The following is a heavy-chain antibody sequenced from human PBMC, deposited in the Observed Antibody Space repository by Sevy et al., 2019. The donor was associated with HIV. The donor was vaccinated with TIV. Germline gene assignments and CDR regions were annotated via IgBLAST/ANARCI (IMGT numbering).Heavy chain of an antibody. J-gene: IGHJ4*02. CDR2: ITNSGSAI. CDR3: ARDLPHSATTVEHFDY. D-gene: IGHD4-17*01. CDR1: GFTFSNYE. V-gene: IGHV3-48*03. Sequence: GGSLRLSCTASGFTFSNYEMNWVRQAPGKGLEWVSYITNSGSAIYYSDSVRGRFTGSRDNAKNSLYLQMDSLRAGDTAVYYCARDLPHSATTVEHFDYWGRGTLVTVSS.